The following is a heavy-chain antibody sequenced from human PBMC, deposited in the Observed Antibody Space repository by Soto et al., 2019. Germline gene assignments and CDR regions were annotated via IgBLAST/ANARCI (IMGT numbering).Heavy chain of an antibody. CDR1: GGSFSGYY. J-gene: IGHJ4*02. D-gene: IGHD3-10*01. V-gene: IGHV4-34*01. CDR2: INHSGST. Sequence: QVQLQQWGAGLLKPSETLSLTCAVYGGSFSGYYWSWIRQPPGKGLEWIGEINHSGSTNYNPSLKSRVTISVDTSKNQFSLKLSSVTAADTAVYYCAREFGGLEVVRGVRSDYFDYWGQGTLVTVSS. CDR3: AREFGGLEVVRGVRSDYFDY.